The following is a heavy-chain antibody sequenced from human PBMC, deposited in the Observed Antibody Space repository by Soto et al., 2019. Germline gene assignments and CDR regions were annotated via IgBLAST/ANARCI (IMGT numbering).Heavy chain of an antibody. D-gene: IGHD6-6*01. Sequence: GASVKVSCKASGGTFSSYTISWVRQAPGQGLEWMGRIIPILGIANYAQKFQGRVTITADKSTSTAYMELSSLRSEDTAVYYCARGSAARPDGAYFDYWGQGTLVTVSS. CDR3: ARGSAARPDGAYFDY. J-gene: IGHJ4*02. CDR2: IIPILGIA. CDR1: GGTFSSYT. V-gene: IGHV1-69*02.